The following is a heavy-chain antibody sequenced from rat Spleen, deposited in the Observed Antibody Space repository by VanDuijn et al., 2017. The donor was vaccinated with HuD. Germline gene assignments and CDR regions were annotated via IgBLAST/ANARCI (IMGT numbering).Heavy chain of an antibody. CDR1: GFSLTNYG. CDR3: TRTYRGYTIHWSAH. J-gene: IGHJ3*01. Sequence: QVQLKESGPGLVQPSQTLSLTCTVSGFSLTNYGVSWVRQPPGKGLEWMGLIWGNGNTNYNSALKSRLSISRDTSKSQVFLKMNSLQTEDTAIYFFTRTYRGYTIHWSAHWGQGTQVTVSS. V-gene: IGHV2-13*01. D-gene: IGHD1-11*01. CDR2: IWGNGNT.